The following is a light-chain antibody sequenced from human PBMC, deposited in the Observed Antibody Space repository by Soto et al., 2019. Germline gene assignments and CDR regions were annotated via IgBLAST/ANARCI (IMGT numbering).Light chain of an antibody. J-gene: IGKJ2*01. CDR2: AAS. Sequence: DIQMTQSPSSLSASVGDRVTITCRASQRISSYLTWYQQKPVKAPKLLIYAASSLQSGVPSRFSGSGSGTDFNRTISSLQPDDFATYYGQQSYSTPYTFGQGTKLEIK. V-gene: IGKV1-39*01. CDR1: QRISSY. CDR3: QQSYSTPYT.